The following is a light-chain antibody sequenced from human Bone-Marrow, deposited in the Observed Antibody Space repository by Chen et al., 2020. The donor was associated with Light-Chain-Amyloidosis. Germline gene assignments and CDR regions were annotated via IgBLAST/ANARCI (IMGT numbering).Light chain of an antibody. Sequence: QSALTQPASVSGSPGQSLTISCTGTSGDVGTSNYVSWYQQHPGKAPQVRFYAVSNRPSGVSNRFSGSKSGNTASLTISGLSAEEEADYYCSAFTSSSSYGFGPGTKVTVL. CDR3: SAFTSSSSYG. CDR1: SGDVGTSNY. CDR2: AVS. J-gene: IGLJ1*01. V-gene: IGLV2-14*01.